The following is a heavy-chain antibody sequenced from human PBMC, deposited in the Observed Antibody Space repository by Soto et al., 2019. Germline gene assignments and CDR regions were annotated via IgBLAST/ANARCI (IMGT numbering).Heavy chain of an antibody. Sequence: KTSETLSLTCTVSGGSISSYYWSWIRQPAGKGLEWIGRIYTSGSTNYNPSLKSRVTMSVDTSKNQFSLKLSSVTAADTAVYYCARSYYDSSGYQDLYYYYGMDVWGQGTTVTVSS. V-gene: IGHV4-4*07. CDR3: ARSYYDSSGYQDLYYYYGMDV. D-gene: IGHD3-22*01. CDR2: IYTSGST. CDR1: GGSISSYY. J-gene: IGHJ6*02.